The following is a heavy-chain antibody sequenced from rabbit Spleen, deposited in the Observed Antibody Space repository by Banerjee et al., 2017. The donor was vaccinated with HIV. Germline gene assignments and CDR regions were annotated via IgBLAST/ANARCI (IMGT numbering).Heavy chain of an antibody. Sequence: QEQLVEYGGDLVQPEGSLTLTCKASGLDFSSSYWICWVRQAPGKGLEWIACIYAGSSGTTYYASWAKGRFTISRTSSTTVTLQMTSLTAADTATYFCARAPTTTNTYDLLGPGTLVTVS. J-gene: IGHJ4*01. CDR2: IYAGSSGTT. CDR3: ARAPTTTNTYDL. D-gene: IGHD6-1*01. V-gene: IGHV1S45*01. CDR1: GLDFSSSYW.